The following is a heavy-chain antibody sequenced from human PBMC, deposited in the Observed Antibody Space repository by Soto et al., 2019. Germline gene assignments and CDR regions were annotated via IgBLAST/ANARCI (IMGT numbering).Heavy chain of an antibody. Sequence: ASVKVSCKASGGTFSSYAISWVRQAPGQGLEWMGGIIPIFGTANYAQKFQGRVTITADESTSTAYMELSSLRSEDTAVYYCAREKRITIFGVVITNYFDYWGQGTLVTVSS. J-gene: IGHJ4*02. CDR2: IIPIFGTA. D-gene: IGHD3-3*01. CDR1: GGTFSSYA. CDR3: AREKRITIFGVVITNYFDY. V-gene: IGHV1-69*13.